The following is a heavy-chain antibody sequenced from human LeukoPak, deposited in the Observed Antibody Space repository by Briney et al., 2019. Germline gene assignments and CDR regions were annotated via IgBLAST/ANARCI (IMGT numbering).Heavy chain of an antibody. J-gene: IGHJ6*03. CDR3: ARCWGGSYYYYMDV. CDR2: INGYNSNT. Sequence: ASVKVSCKASGYTFTSYGISWVRQAPGQGFEWMGWINGYNSNTGYAQKLHGRVTMTTDTSTNTAYMELRSLRFDDTAVYYCARCWGGSYYYYMDVWGKGTTVTVSS. CDR1: GYTFTSYG. D-gene: IGHD1-26*01. V-gene: IGHV1-18*01.